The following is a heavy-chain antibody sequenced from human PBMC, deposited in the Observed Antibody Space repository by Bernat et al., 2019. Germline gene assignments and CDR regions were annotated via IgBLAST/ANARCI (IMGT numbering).Heavy chain of an antibody. CDR3: AKDPAPWFGPTHGMDV. D-gene: IGHD3-10*01. CDR2: ISWNRGSI. Sequence: EVQLVESGGGLVQPGRSLRLSCAASGFTFDDYAMHWVRQAPGKGLEWVSGISWNRGSIGYADSVKGRFTISRDNAKNSLYLQMNSLRAEDTALYYCAKDPAPWFGPTHGMDVWGQGTTVTVSS. V-gene: IGHV3-9*01. CDR1: GFTFDDYA. J-gene: IGHJ6*02.